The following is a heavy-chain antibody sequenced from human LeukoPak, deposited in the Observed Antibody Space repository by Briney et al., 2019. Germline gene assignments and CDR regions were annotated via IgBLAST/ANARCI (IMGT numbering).Heavy chain of an antibody. CDR3: ARVYDSIRPFDY. Sequence: GGSLRLSCAASGFTFSSYSMNWVRQAPGKGLEWVSYISSSSSTKYYADSVKGRFTISRDNSKNTLYLQMNSLRAEDTAVYYCARVYDSIRPFDYWGQGTLVTVSS. CDR2: ISSSSSTK. CDR1: GFTFSSYS. D-gene: IGHD3-22*01. J-gene: IGHJ4*02. V-gene: IGHV3-48*01.